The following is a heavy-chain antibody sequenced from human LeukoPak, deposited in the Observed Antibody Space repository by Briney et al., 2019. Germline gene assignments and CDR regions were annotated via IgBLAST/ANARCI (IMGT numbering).Heavy chain of an antibody. Sequence: PSETLSLTCTVSGGSISSYYWSWIRQPPGKGLEWIGYIYTSGSTNYNPSLKSRVTISVDTSKNQFSLKLSSVTAADTAVYYCARQGGEADYWGQGTLVTVSS. J-gene: IGHJ4*02. CDR2: IYTSGST. CDR3: ARQGGEADY. CDR1: GGSISSYY. V-gene: IGHV4-4*09. D-gene: IGHD3-10*01.